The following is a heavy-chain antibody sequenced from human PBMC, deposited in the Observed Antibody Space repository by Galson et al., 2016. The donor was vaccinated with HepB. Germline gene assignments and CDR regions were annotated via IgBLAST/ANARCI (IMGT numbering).Heavy chain of an antibody. D-gene: IGHD2-8*02. J-gene: IGHJ6*03. CDR2: IFYGGTT. Sequence: SLRLSCAVSGFTFSNYGMSWVRQAPGKGLEWVSVIFYGGTTYYADSVEGRFTISRDDSMNTLYLQMNSLTAEDTAVYFCARTSYRECTGTHCVNFRYYYYYMDVWGKGTTVTVSS. V-gene: IGHV3-53*01. CDR3: ARTSYRECTGTHCVNFRYYYYYMDV. CDR1: GFTFSNYG.